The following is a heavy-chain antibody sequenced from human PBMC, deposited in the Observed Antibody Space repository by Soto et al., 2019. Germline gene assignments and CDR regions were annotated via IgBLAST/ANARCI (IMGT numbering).Heavy chain of an antibody. J-gene: IGHJ2*01. CDR2: MYWDDDK. CDR3: AHSPKVVVPYHEGSSACRC. Sequence: PSTSGMCVSWIRQPPGMALEWLAGMYWDDDKRYSPALKSSLTITKDTSKNQVVLTLTSMAPVDTATYYCAHSPKVVVPYHEGSSACRCRGR. CDR1: PSTSGMC. D-gene: IGHD2-2*01. V-gene: IGHV2-5*08.